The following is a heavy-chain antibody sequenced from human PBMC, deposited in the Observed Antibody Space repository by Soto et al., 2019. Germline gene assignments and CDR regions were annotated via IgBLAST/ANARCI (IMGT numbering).Heavy chain of an antibody. V-gene: IGHV4-30-2*01. Sequence: TLSLTCAASGVSITTNGYSSSSLRQPPGKGLEWIGYIYPSGTIFYNSSLNSRVTISADTSNNQFSLKLNSVTAADTAVYFCATYTAFAKYCCDCWGRGSRVAVSS. CDR2: IYPSGTI. CDR1: GVSITTNGYS. CDR3: ATYTAFAKYCCDC. D-gene: IGHD3-16*01. J-gene: IGHJ4*02.